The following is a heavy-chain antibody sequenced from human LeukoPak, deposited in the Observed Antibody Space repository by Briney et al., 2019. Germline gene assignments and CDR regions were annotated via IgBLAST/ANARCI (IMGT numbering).Heavy chain of an antibody. Sequence: SETLSLTCTVSGGSISSYYWSWIRHPPGKGLELIGEINHSGSTNYNPSLKSRVTISVDTSKYQFSLNLSSVTAADTAVYYCARGRGHIVVVTARYWFDPWGQGTLVTVSS. CDR1: GGSISSYY. D-gene: IGHD2-21*02. CDR3: ARGRGHIVVVTARYWFDP. V-gene: IGHV4-34*01. CDR2: INHSGST. J-gene: IGHJ5*02.